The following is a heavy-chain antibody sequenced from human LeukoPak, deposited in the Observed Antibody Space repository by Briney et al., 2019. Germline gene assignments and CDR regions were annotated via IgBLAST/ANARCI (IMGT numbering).Heavy chain of an antibody. CDR2: IRYDGSNK. Sequence: GGSLRLSCAASGFTFSSYGMHWVRQAPGKGLEWVAFIRYDGSNKYYADSVKGRFTISRDNSKNTLYLQMNSLRAEDTAVYYCAKETGQWLPAYYYYGMDVWGQGTTVTVSS. V-gene: IGHV3-30*02. J-gene: IGHJ6*02. CDR1: GFTFSSYG. D-gene: IGHD5-12*01. CDR3: AKETGQWLPAYYYYGMDV.